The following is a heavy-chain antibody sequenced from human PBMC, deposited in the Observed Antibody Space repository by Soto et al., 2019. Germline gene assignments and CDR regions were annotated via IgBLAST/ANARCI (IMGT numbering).Heavy chain of an antibody. D-gene: IGHD6-13*01. Sequence: GGSLRLSCAASGFTFSSYGMHLVRQAPGKGLEWVAVIWYDGSNKYYADSVKGRFTISRDNSKNTLYLQMNSLRAEDTAVYYCARDLELYSSSWYPCFWGQGTLVTVSS. CDR1: GFTFSSYG. J-gene: IGHJ4*02. V-gene: IGHV3-33*01. CDR2: IWYDGSNK. CDR3: ARDLELYSSSWYPCF.